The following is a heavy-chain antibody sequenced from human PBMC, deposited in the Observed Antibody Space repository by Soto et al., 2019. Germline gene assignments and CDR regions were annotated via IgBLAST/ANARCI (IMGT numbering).Heavy chain of an antibody. CDR2: ISFDGTNK. CDR1: GLPFRNYI. J-gene: IGHJ6*02. V-gene: IGHV3-30*03. CDR3: ARSTSSTLSYYYGMDV. Sequence: PGGSRRRSCPASGLPFRNYIMHWVRPAPATGLGWVTVISFDGTNKYYADSVKGRFTTSRDNSKNTLSLQMNSLRAEDTAVYYCARSTSSTLSYYYGMDVWGQGPTVTVSS. D-gene: IGHD6-6*01.